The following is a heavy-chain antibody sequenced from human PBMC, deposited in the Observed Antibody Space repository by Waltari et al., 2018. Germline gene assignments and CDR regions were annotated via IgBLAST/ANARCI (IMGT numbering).Heavy chain of an antibody. CDR3: ARSGEMNDFDY. CDR1: GFTFSSYS. V-gene: IGHV3-21*01. CDR2: ISSSSSYR. D-gene: IGHD1-26*01. J-gene: IGHJ4*02. Sequence: EVQLVESGGGLVKPGGPLRLSCAASGFTFSSYSMNWFRQAPGKVLEWVSAISSSSSYRYYADSVKGRLTISRDNAKNSLYLQMNSLRAEDTAVYYCARSGEMNDFDYWGQGTLVTVSS.